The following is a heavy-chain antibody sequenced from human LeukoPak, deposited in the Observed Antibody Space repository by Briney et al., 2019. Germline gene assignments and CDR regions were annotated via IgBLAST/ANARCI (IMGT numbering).Heavy chain of an antibody. CDR2: ISAYNGNT. D-gene: IGHD7-27*01. Sequence: GASVKVSCKASGYTFTSYGISWVRQGPGQGNEWMGWISAYNGNTNYAQKRQGRVTMTTDTSTSTAYMELRSLRSDDTAVYYCARTVANWGGNDIWGQGTMVTVSS. J-gene: IGHJ3*02. V-gene: IGHV1-18*01. CDR3: ARTVANWGGNDI. CDR1: GYTFTSYG.